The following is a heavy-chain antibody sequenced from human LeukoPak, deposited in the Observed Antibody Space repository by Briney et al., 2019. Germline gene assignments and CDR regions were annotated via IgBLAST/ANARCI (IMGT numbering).Heavy chain of an antibody. Sequence: GESLKISFKGSGYRFTSYWIGWVRPMPGKGLGWMGIIYPGDSDTRYSPSFQGQVTISADKSISTSYLQWSSLKASDTAMYYCARSLKHIAADYYFDYWGQGTLVTVSS. CDR3: ARSLKHIAADYYFDY. CDR2: IYPGDSDT. V-gene: IGHV5-51*01. CDR1: GYRFTSYW. D-gene: IGHD6-13*01. J-gene: IGHJ4*02.